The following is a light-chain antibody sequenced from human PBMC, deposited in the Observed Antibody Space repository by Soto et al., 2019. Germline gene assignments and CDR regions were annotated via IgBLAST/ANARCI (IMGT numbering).Light chain of an antibody. V-gene: IGKV3-20*01. CDR2: GAS. Sequence: EIVLTQSPGTLSLSPGERATLSCRASQSVSSSYLAWYQHKPGQAPRLLIYGASNRATGIPDRFSGSGSGTNFTLTISRLEPEDFAVYYCQQYGSSLPYTFGQGTKLEIK. CDR1: QSVSSSY. CDR3: QQYGSSLPYT. J-gene: IGKJ2*01.